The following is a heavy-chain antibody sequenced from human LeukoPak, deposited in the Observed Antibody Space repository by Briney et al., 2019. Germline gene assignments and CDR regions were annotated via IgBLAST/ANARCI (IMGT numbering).Heavy chain of an antibody. CDR2: INSDGSST. Sequence: GGSLRLSCAASGFTFSSYWMHWVRQAPGKGLVWVSRINSDGSSTSYADSVKGRFTISRDNAKNTLYLQMNSLRAEDTAVYYCARGIGDYVWGSYRPPFGYWGQGTLVTVPS. J-gene: IGHJ4*02. CDR3: ARGIGDYVWGSYRPPFGY. CDR1: GFTFSSYW. V-gene: IGHV3-74*01. D-gene: IGHD3-16*02.